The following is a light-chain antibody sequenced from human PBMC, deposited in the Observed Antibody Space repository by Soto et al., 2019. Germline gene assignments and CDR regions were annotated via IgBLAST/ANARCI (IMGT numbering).Light chain of an antibody. CDR1: QSMSSW. CDR2: KAS. CDR3: QQYDSNPYT. J-gene: IGKJ2*01. V-gene: IGKV1-5*03. Sequence: DIPMTQSPSALSASVGDRVSITCRASQSMSSWLAWYQQKPGKAPKLLIYKASSLETGVPSRFSGSGSGTDFTLTIKSLQPEDSATYYCQQYDSNPYTFGQGTKLEIK.